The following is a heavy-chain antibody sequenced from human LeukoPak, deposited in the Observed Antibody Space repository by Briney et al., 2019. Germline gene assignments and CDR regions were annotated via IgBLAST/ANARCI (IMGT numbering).Heavy chain of an antibody. CDR2: ISYDGSNK. D-gene: IGHD6-19*01. J-gene: IGHJ4*02. CDR3: AKGAEYSSGWAFGY. V-gene: IGHV3-30*18. CDR1: GFTFNSHG. Sequence: PGRSLRLSCAASGFTFNSHGIHWVRQAPGKGLEWVALISYDGSNKYYADSVKGRFTISRDNSKNTLYLQMNSLRAEDTAVYYCAKGAEYSSGWAFGYWGQGTLVTVSS.